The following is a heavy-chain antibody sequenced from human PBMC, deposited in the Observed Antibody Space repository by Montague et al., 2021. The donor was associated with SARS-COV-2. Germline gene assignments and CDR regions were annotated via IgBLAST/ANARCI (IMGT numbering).Heavy chain of an antibody. D-gene: IGHD3-10*01. V-gene: IGHV3-20*04. CDR2: ITWNGLTT. Sequence: SLRLSCAATGFAYDVYGMSWVRQGPGKGLEWVSGITWNGLTTGYADSVKGRFTISGDNAKNPLYLEMNSLRAEDTALYYCTRGFRGGPFDCWGQGTQVTVSS. CDR1: GFAYDVYG. J-gene: IGHJ4*02. CDR3: TRGFRGGPFDC.